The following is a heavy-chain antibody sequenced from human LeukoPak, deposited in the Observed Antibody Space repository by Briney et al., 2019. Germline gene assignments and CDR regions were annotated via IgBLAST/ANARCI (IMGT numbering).Heavy chain of an antibody. V-gene: IGHV4-59*01. CDR1: GGSISSYY. CDR3: ARGFGYFDWFPRWYFDL. J-gene: IGHJ2*01. D-gene: IGHD3-9*01. Sequence: SETLSLTCTVSGGSISSYYWSWIRQPPGKGLEWIGYTYYSGSTNYNPSLKSRVTISVDTSKNQFSLKLSSVTAADTAVYYCARGFGYFDWFPRWYFDLWGRGTLVTVSS. CDR2: TYYSGST.